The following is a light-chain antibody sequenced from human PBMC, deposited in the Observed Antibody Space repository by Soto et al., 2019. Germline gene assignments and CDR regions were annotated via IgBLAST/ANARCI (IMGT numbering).Light chain of an antibody. CDR2: GAS. J-gene: IGKJ1*01. CDR1: QSVTSDF. Sequence: EVVLTQSPGTLSLSPGERATLSCTASQSVTSDFLAWYQQRPGQAPRLLISGASSRATGIPDRFSGSGSKRDFTLTINGREPEDVAVYYCQQYGRLPGTFGQGTKVEIK. V-gene: IGKV3-20*01. CDR3: QQYGRLPGT.